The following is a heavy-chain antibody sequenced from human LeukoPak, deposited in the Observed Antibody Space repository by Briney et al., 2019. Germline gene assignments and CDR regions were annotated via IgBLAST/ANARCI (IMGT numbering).Heavy chain of an antibody. CDR3: AKGSYASGCYQTFDY. CDR2: IRSGGSKI. J-gene: IGHJ4*02. Sequence: PGGSLRFSCAASGFTFSDHLMTWIRQAPGKGLEWVSYIRSGGSKIYYADSVKGRFTISRDNAENSLYLQMNSLRAEDTAVYYCAKGSYASGCYQTFDYWGQGILVTVSS. V-gene: IGHV3-11*04. D-gene: IGHD6-19*01. CDR1: GFTFSDHL.